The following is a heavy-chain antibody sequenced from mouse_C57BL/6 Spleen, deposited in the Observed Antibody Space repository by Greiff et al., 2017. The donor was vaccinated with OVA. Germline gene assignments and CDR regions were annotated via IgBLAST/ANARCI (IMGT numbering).Heavy chain of an antibody. CDR3: ARAGSSHGFFDY. J-gene: IGHJ2*01. CDR1: GFTFSDYG. Sequence: DVKLVESGGGLVKPGGSLKLSCAASGFTFSDYGMHWVRQAPEKGLEWVAYISSGSSTIYYADTVKGRFTISRDNAKNTLFLQMTSLRSEDTAMYYCARAGSSHGFFDYWGQGTTLTVSS. V-gene: IGHV5-17*01. D-gene: IGHD1-1*01. CDR2: ISSGSSTI.